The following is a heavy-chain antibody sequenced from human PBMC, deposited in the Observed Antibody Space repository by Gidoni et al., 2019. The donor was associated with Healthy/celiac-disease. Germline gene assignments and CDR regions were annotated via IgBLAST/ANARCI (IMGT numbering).Heavy chain of an antibody. D-gene: IGHD4-17*01. CDR1: GGSISSSSDY. Sequence: QLQLQESGPGMVKPSETLSLTCTVPGGSISSSSDYWGCSRQPPGKGLEWIGSIYYSGRTYYNTSRTSRVTISVDTSKNQFSLKLSSVTAADTAVYSCARHVGANYGDYGGFDYWGQGTLVTVSS. CDR3: ARHVGANYGDYGGFDY. CDR2: IYYSGRT. V-gene: IGHV4-39*01. J-gene: IGHJ4*02.